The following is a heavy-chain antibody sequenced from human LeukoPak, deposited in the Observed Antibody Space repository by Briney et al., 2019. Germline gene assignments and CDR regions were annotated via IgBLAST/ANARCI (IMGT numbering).Heavy chain of an antibody. CDR3: ARAGYNSGWYEY. D-gene: IGHD6-19*01. Sequence: PGGSLRLSCAASGVTLSPYGMHWVRQAPGKGLEWVAVISYEGGTQHYADSVKGRFIISRDNPRNTLYLQMNSLRAEDTAVYYCARAGYNSGWYEYWGQGTLVTVSS. J-gene: IGHJ4*02. CDR1: GVTLSPYG. V-gene: IGHV3-30*03. CDR2: ISYEGGTQ.